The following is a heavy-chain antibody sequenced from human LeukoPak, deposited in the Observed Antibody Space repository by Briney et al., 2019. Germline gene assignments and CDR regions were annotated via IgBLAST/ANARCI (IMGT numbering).Heavy chain of an antibody. CDR2: IYYSGST. CDR1: GGSISSYY. D-gene: IGHD3-22*01. CDR3: PEGLVDSSGYYYPNGFDP. J-gene: IGHJ5*02. V-gene: IGHV4-59*03. Sequence: SETLSLTCTVSGGSISSYYWSWLRQPPGKGLEWIGYIYYSGSTNYNPSLKSRVTISVDTSKNQFSLKLSSVTAACTAVFYCPEGLVDSSGYYYPNGFDPWGQGTLVTVSS.